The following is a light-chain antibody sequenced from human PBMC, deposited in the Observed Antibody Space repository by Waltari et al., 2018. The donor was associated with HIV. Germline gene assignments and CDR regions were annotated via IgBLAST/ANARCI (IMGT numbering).Light chain of an antibody. CDR3: VTWDDNLNGPV. V-gene: IGLV1-44*01. Sequence: QSVLTQPPSVSGTPGQRVTTPCFGSSSNLGDNPVRWSRPLPGPAPKLLIYTNRQRPSGVPARVSGSKSGTSASLAISGLQSEDEANYYCVTWDDNLNGPVFGGGTRLTVL. CDR2: TNR. J-gene: IGLJ2*01. CDR1: SSNLGDNP.